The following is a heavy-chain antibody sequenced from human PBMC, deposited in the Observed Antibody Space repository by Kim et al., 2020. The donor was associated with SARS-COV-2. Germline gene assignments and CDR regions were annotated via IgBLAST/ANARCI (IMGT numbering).Heavy chain of an antibody. CDR2: ISYGGSSK. CDR3: ARDRSSSWYYYYGMDV. D-gene: IGHD6-13*01. V-gene: IGHV3-30*03. Sequence: GGSLRLSCAASGFTFSSYGMHWVRQAPGKGLEWVSVISYGGSSKYYAGSVKGRFTISRDNSKDTLYLQMNSLRAEDTAVYYCARDRSSSWYYYYGMDVWAKGPRSPSP. J-gene: IGHJ6*02. CDR1: GFTFSSYG.